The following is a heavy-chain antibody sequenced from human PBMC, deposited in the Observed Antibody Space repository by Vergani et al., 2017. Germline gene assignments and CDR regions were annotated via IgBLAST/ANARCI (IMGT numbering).Heavy chain of an antibody. CDR1: GGSISSGDYY. CDR2: ISYSGST. J-gene: IGHJ4*02. D-gene: IGHD3-22*01. Sequence: QVQLQESGPGLVKPSQTLSLTCTVSGGSISSGDYYWSWIRQPPGKGLEWIGYISYSGSTYYNPSLKSRVTISVDTSKNQFSLKLSSVTAADTAVYYCAREGGYDSSGYYYGGADYWGQGTLVTVSS. V-gene: IGHV4-30-4*01. CDR3: AREGGYDSSGYYYGGADY.